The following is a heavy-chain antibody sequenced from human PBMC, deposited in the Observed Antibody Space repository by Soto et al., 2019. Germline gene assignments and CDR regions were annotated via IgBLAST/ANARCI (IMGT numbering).Heavy chain of an antibody. CDR2: ISWNSGSI. Sequence: DVQLVESGGGLVQPGRSLRLSCAASGFTFDDYAMHWVRQAPGKGLEWVSGISWNSGSIGYADSVKGRFTISRDNAKNSLYLQMNSLRAEDTALYYCAKDVNSLCTSCYDGAFDIWGQGTMVTVSS. J-gene: IGHJ3*02. D-gene: IGHD2-2*01. CDR3: AKDVNSLCTSCYDGAFDI. CDR1: GFTFDDYA. V-gene: IGHV3-9*01.